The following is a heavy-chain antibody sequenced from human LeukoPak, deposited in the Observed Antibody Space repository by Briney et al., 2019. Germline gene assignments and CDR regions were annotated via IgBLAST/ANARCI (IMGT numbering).Heavy chain of an antibody. D-gene: IGHD3-9*01. CDR1: GGTFSSYA. J-gene: IGHJ4*02. CDR3: ARATAPTGPRDFDY. Sequence: SVKVSCKASGGTFSSYAISWVRQAPGQGLEWMGRIIPILGIANYAQKFQGRVTITADKSTSTAYMELSSLRSEDTGVYYCARATAPTGPRDFDYWGRGTLVTVSS. CDR2: IIPILGIA. V-gene: IGHV1-69*04.